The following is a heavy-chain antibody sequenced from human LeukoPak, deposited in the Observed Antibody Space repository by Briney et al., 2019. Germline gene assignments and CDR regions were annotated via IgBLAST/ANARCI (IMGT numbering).Heavy chain of an antibody. CDR1: GFTFSDYY. V-gene: IGHV3-11*01. CDR3: ARDGRMKAMDY. J-gene: IGHJ4*02. CDR2: INTRGNTV. Sequence: GGSLRLSCAASGFTFSDYYMSWIRQAPGQGLEWVSYINTRGNTVSYADPVKGRFTISRDNARDTLYLQMNSLRDEDTALYYCARDGRMKAMDYWGQGALVTVSS.